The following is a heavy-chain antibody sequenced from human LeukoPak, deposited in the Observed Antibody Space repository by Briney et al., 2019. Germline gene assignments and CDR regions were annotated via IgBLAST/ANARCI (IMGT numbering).Heavy chain of an antibody. J-gene: IGHJ4*02. Sequence: GGSLRLSCAASGFTFSSYSMNWVRQAPGKGLEWVSSISSSSSYIYYADSVKGRFTISRDNAKNSLYLQMNSLRAEDTAVYYCARVPNFRRGYSYGLYYFDYWGQGTLVTVSS. CDR2: ISSSSSYI. V-gene: IGHV3-21*01. CDR1: GFTFSSYS. CDR3: ARVPNFRRGYSYGLYYFDY. D-gene: IGHD5-18*01.